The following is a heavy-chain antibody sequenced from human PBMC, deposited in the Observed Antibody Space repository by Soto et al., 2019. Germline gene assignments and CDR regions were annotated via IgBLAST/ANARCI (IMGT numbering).Heavy chain of an antibody. V-gene: IGHV4-34*01. Sequence: SETLSLTCAVYGGSFSGYYWSWIRQPPGKGLEWIGEINHSGSTNYNPSLKSRVTISVDTSKNQFSLKLSSVTAADTAVYYCARGPGLTKNCFDPWGQGTLVTVSS. CDR2: INHSGST. CDR1: GGSFSGYY. J-gene: IGHJ5*02. CDR3: ARGPGLTKNCFDP. D-gene: IGHD3-3*01.